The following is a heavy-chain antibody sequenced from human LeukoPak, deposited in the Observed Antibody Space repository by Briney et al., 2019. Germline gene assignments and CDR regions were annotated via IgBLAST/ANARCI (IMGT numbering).Heavy chain of an antibody. CDR3: ATQGLNYGDSFDY. V-gene: IGHV1-46*01. D-gene: IGHD4-17*01. J-gene: IGHJ4*02. CDR2: INPSGGST. CDR1: GYTFTSYY. Sequence: GESLKISCKGSGYTFTSYYMHWVRQAPGQGLEWMGIINPSGGSTSYAQKFQGRVTMTRDTSTSTVYMELSSLRSEDTAVYYCATQGLNYGDSFDYWGQGTLVTVSS.